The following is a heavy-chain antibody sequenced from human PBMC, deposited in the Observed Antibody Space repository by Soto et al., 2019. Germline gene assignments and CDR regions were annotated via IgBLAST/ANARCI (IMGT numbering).Heavy chain of an antibody. J-gene: IGHJ6*02. CDR1: GYTFTGYY. D-gene: IGHD6-13*01. CDR2: INPNSGGT. Sequence: ASVKVSCKASGYTFTGYYTHWVRQAPGQGLEWMGWINPNSGGTNYAQTFQGRVTMTRDTSMSTAYMELSRLRSDDTAVYYCTRDKARIAAVTLSYYYYELDVWGEGNMVTV. V-gene: IGHV1-2*02. CDR3: TRDKARIAAVTLSYYYYELDV.